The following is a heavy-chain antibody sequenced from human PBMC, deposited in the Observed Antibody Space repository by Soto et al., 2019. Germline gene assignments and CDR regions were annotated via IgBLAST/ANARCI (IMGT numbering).Heavy chain of an antibody. V-gene: IGHV3-23*01. Sequence: GGSLRLSCAASGFTFSSYAMSWVRQAPGKGLEWVSAISGSGGSTYYADSVKGRFTISRDNSKNTLYLQMNSLRAEDTAVYYCAKKLGYCSSTSCQTDYWGQGTLVTVS. CDR1: GFTFSSYA. J-gene: IGHJ4*02. CDR2: ISGSGGST. CDR3: AKKLGYCSSTSCQTDY. D-gene: IGHD2-2*01.